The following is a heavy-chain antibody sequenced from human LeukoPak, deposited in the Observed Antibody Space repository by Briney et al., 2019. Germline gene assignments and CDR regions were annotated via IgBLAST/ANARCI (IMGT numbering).Heavy chain of an antibody. CDR2: FDPEDGET. J-gene: IGHJ6*02. V-gene: IGHV1-24*01. CDR3: ATLQIENSGYHYYYYGMDV. Sequence: ASVKVSCKVSGYTLTELSMHWVRQAPGKGLEWMCGFDPEDGETIYAQKFQGRVTMTEDTSTDTAYMELSSLRSEDTAVYYCATLQIENSGYHYYYYGMDVWGQGTTVTVSS. CDR1: GYTLTELS. D-gene: IGHD5-12*01.